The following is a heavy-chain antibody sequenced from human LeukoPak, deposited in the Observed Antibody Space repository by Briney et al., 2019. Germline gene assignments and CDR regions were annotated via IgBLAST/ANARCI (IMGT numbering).Heavy chain of an antibody. Sequence: GGSLRLSCAASGFTFSSYAMSWVRQAPGKGLEWVAAISGSGGSTYYADSVKGRFTISRDNSKNTLYLQMNSLRAENTAVYYCAKLFSSSWYYFDYWGQGTLVTVSS. V-gene: IGHV3-23*01. CDR1: GFTFSSYA. J-gene: IGHJ4*02. CDR3: AKLFSSSWYYFDY. D-gene: IGHD6-13*01. CDR2: ISGSGGST.